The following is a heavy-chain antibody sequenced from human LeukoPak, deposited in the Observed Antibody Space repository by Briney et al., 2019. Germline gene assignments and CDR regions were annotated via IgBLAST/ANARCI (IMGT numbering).Heavy chain of an antibody. J-gene: IGHJ5*02. CDR1: GGSFSGYY. D-gene: IGHD3-22*01. CDR3: ARRDSGYYP. V-gene: IGHV4-34*01. Sequence: SETLSLTCAVYGGSFSGYYWGWIRQPPGQGLEWIGEINHSGTTNYNPSLKSRVTISVDTSKNHFSLRLSSVTAADTAVYYCARRDSGYYPWGQGTLVTVSS. CDR2: INHSGTT.